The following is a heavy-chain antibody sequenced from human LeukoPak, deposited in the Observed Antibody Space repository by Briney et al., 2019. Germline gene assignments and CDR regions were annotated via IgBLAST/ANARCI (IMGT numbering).Heavy chain of an antibody. CDR1: GFTVSSNY. CDR2: ISGSGGST. CDR3: AKVGFGELYYFDY. Sequence: GGSLRLSCAASGFTVSSNYMSWVRQAPGKGLEWVSAISGSGGSTYYADSVKGRFTISRDNSKNTLYLQMNSLRAEDTAVYYCAKVGFGELYYFDYWGQGTLVTVSS. J-gene: IGHJ4*02. V-gene: IGHV3-23*01. D-gene: IGHD3-10*01.